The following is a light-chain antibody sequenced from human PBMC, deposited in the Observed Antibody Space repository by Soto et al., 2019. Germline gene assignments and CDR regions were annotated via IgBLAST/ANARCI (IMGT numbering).Light chain of an antibody. J-gene: IGKJ4*01. Sequence: DIQMTQSPSTLSASVGDRVTITFRASQSISSWLAWYQQKPGKAPKLLIYDASSLESGVPSRFSGSGSGTESTLTISSLQPDDFATYYCQQYNSYSPLTLGGGTKVDIK. CDR3: QQYNSYSPLT. V-gene: IGKV1-5*01. CDR1: QSISSW. CDR2: DAS.